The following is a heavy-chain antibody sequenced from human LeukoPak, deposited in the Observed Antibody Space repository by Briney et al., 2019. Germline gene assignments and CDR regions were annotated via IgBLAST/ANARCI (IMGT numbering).Heavy chain of an antibody. CDR1: GDSSSNYY. D-gene: IGHD5-24*01. V-gene: IGHV4-59*01. CDR2: IYYSGST. J-gene: IGHJ4*02. CDR3: ARGMATLDY. Sequence: SETLSLTCSVSGDSSSNYYWSWFRQPPGKGLEWIGYIYYSGSTNYNPSLKSRVTISVDTSKNQFSLKLSSVTAADTAVYYCARGMATLDYWGQGTLVTVSS.